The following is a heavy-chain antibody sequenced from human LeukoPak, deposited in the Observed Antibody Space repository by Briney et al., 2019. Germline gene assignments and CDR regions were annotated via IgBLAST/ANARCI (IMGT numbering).Heavy chain of an antibody. CDR1: GFTFSSYA. D-gene: IGHD3-10*01. CDR3: AREGYYGSGSPPSLYFDY. CDR2: TSSDLNVK. V-gene: IGHV3-30-3*01. Sequence: GGSLRLSCVASGFTFSSYAIHWVRQAPGKGLEWVAVTSSDLNVKLYADSVKGRFTISRDNSRSTLYLQMNSLRPEDTAIYYCAREGYYGSGSPPSLYFDYWGQGTLVTVSS. J-gene: IGHJ4*02.